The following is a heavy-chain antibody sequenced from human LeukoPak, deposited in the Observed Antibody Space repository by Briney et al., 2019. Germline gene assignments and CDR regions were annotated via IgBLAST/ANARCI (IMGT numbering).Heavy chain of an antibody. CDR3: ARGIAVAGHYYYYYYYMDV. J-gene: IGHJ6*03. CDR1: GGSFSGYY. V-gene: IGHV4-34*01. CDR2: INHSGST. Sequence: SETLSLTCAVYGGSFSGYYWSWIRQPPGKGLEWIGEINHSGSTNYNPSLKSRVTISVDTSKNQFSLKLSSVTAADTAVYYYARGIAVAGHYYYYYYYMDVWGKGTTVTISS. D-gene: IGHD6-19*01.